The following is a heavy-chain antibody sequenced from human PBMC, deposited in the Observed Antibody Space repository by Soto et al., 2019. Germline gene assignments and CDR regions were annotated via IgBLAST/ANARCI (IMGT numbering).Heavy chain of an antibody. CDR3: ARQGTYCSGGSCYSGLFDY. CDR1: GGSISSSSYY. V-gene: IGHV4-39*01. CDR2: IYYSGST. Sequence: QLQLQESGPGLVKPSETLSLTCTVSGGSISSSSYYWGWIRQPPGKGLEWIGSIYYSGSTYYNPSPTSRVTISEDTPTNPCSXKLSSVTAADTAVYYCARQGTYCSGGSCYSGLFDYWGQGTLVTVSS. D-gene: IGHD2-15*01. J-gene: IGHJ4*02.